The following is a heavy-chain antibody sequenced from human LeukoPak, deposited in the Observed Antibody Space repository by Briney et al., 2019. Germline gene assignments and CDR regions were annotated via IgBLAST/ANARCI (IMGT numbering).Heavy chain of an antibody. J-gene: IGHJ4*02. CDR2: ISYDGSNK. CDR1: EFTFSSYG. CDR3: ANRQSLDY. V-gene: IGHV3-30*18. Sequence: SGGSLRLSCAASEFTFSSYGMHWVRQAPGKGLEWVAVISYDGSNKYYADSVKGRFTISRDNSKNTLYLQMNSLRAEDTAVYYCANRQSLDYWGQGTLVTVSS.